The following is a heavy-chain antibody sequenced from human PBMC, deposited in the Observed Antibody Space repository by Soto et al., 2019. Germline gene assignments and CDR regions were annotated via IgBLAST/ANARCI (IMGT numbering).Heavy chain of an antibody. J-gene: IGHJ4*02. D-gene: IGHD6-13*01. V-gene: IGHV1-46*01. CDR3: ARLQQQLFNYFDY. CDR1: GYTFTIYY. CDR2: INPSGGST. Sequence: SVKGSCTSSGYTFTIYYMHWVRQAPGQGLEWMGIINPSGGSTSYAQKFQGRVTMTRDTSTSTVYMELSSLRSEDTAVYYCARLQQQLFNYFDYWGQGTLVTVSS.